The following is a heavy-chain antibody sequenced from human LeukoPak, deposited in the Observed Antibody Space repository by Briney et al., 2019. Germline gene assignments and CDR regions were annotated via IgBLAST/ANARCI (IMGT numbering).Heavy chain of an antibody. CDR2: INHSGST. J-gene: IGHJ4*02. D-gene: IGHD2-15*01. Sequence: SETLSLTCAVYGGSFSGYYWSWIRQPPGKGLEWIGEINHSGSTNYNPSLKSRVTISVDTSKNQFSLKLSSVTAADTAVYYCARERLAYCSGGSCYRGDFDYWGQGTLVTVSS. CDR1: GGSFSGYY. CDR3: ARERLAYCSGGSCYRGDFDY. V-gene: IGHV4-34*01.